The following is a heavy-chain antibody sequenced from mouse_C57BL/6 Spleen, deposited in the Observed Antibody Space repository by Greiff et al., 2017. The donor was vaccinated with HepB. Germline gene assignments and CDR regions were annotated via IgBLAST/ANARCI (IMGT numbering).Heavy chain of an antibody. CDR1: GYTFTSYW. CDR2: IYPSDSET. V-gene: IGHV1-61*01. D-gene: IGHD1-1*01. CDR3: ARSGITTFLDY. J-gene: IGHJ4*01. Sequence: VQLQQPGAELVRPGSSVKLSCKASGYTFTSYWMDWVKQRPGQGLEWIGNIYPSDSETHYNQKFKDKATLTVDKSSSTAYMQLSSLTSEDSAVYYCARSGITTFLDYWGQGTSVTVSS.